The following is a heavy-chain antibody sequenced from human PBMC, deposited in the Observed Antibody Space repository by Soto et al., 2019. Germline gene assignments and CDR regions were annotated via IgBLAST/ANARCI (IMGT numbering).Heavy chain of an antibody. Sequence: QVQLQESGPGLVKASGTLSLTCAVSGGSIRSRNWWSWVRQTPGKGLEWIGEIYHSGRTKYNPSLKSRVTISVDTSNNQFSLNLSSVTAADTAVYYCATTENYDAFDFWGQGTMVVVFS. CDR3: ATTENYDAFDF. V-gene: IGHV4-4*02. D-gene: IGHD1-1*01. J-gene: IGHJ3*01. CDR2: IYHSGRT. CDR1: GGSIRSRNW.